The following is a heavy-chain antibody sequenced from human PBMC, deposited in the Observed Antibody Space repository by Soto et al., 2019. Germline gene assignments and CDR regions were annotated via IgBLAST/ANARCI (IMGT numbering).Heavy chain of an antibody. Sequence: GGSLRLSCAASGFTFSSNRMHWVRQAPGKGLVWLSLINSDGSYRSYADSVQGRFTISRDNAKSTLYLQMTSLRAEDTAMYYCTRDPGYSDHDWRFDCWGQGTLVTVSS. CDR2: INSDGSYR. J-gene: IGHJ4*02. D-gene: IGHD5-12*01. CDR1: GFTFSSNR. V-gene: IGHV3-74*01. CDR3: TRDPGYSDHDWRFDC.